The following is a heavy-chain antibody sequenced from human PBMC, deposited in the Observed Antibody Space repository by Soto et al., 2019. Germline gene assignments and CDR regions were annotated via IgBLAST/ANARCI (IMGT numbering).Heavy chain of an antibody. CDR1: GGTFSSYA. D-gene: IGHD1-7*01. Sequence: SVKVSCKASGGTFSSYAISWVRQAPGQGLEWMGGIIPIFGTANYAQKFQGRVTITADESTSTAYMELSSLRSEDTAVYYCARGVELRSAFDIWGQGTTVTVSS. J-gene: IGHJ3*02. V-gene: IGHV1-69*13. CDR3: ARGVELRSAFDI. CDR2: IIPIFGTA.